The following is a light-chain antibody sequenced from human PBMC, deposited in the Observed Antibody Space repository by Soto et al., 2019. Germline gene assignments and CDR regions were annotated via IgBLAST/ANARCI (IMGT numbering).Light chain of an antibody. CDR1: QSVASY. CDR2: HAS. CDR3: QHRADWPRGS. J-gene: IGKJ2*01. V-gene: IGKV3-11*01. Sequence: EIVLTQSPDTLSLSPGDTATLSCRASQSVASYLAWYQQKPGQPPRLLMYHASNRATGIPARFSGSGSGTPLPPTISRPEPDDFAVYYCQHRADWPRGSFGQGTKLEIK.